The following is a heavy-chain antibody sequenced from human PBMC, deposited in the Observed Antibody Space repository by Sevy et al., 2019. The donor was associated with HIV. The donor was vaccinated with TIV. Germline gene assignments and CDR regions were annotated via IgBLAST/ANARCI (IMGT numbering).Heavy chain of an antibody. V-gene: IGHV3-23*01. D-gene: IGHD2-2*01. CDR1: GFTFSTSA. J-gene: IGHJ6*02. Sequence: GGSLRLSCAVSGFTFSTSAMSWVRQAPGKGLEWVSSISGSGGSPYYADSLKGRFTISRDNSKNTVYLQMNGLRAEDSAVYYCARVPHPAAMQTFYYFGMDVWGQGTTVTVSS. CDR3: ARVPHPAAMQTFYYFGMDV. CDR2: ISGSGGSP.